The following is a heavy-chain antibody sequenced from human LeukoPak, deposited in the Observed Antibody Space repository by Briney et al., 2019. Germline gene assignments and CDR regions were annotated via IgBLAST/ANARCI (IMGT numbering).Heavy chain of an antibody. CDR3: ARGRRILGGPENAGDFFDF. D-gene: IGHD3-16*01. J-gene: IGHJ4*01. CDR2: INPNSGAT. Sequence: VASVTVSCKASGYTLTDYYLHWVRQAPGQGLKWMGWINPNSGATHYAQSFQARVTMTRDTSIASSYMELTGLESDDTAVYYCARGRRILGGPENAGDFFDFWGQGSLVTVSS. V-gene: IGHV1-2*02. CDR1: GYTLTDYY.